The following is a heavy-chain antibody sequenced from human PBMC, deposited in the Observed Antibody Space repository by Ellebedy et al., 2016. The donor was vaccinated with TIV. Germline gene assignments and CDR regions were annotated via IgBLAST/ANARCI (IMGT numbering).Heavy chain of an antibody. J-gene: IGHJ4*02. D-gene: IGHD5-24*01. CDR1: GFTFSSYN. CDR3: ARDMGRWLQFLGF. CDR2: MSSDTLTT. V-gene: IGHV3-48*04. Sequence: GESLKISCAASGFTFSSYNIIWVRQAPGKGLEWISYMSSDTLTTEYADSVKGRFTISRDNAKNSVYLQMKSLRAEDTAVYFCARDMGRWLQFLGFWGQGTLVTVSS.